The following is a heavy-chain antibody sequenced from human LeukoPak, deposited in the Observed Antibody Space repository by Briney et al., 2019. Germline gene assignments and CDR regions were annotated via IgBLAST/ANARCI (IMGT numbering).Heavy chain of an antibody. D-gene: IGHD3-22*01. Sequence: GGSLRLSCAASGFTFSNYGMHWVRHAPGKGLVWVSRINSDGINTSYADSVKGRFTISRDNAKNTLNLQMNSLRAEDTAVYYCARDLGQYYDTSDNWFDPWGQGTLVTVSS. CDR2: INSDGINT. CDR1: GFTFSNYG. V-gene: IGHV3-74*01. CDR3: ARDLGQYYDTSDNWFDP. J-gene: IGHJ5*02.